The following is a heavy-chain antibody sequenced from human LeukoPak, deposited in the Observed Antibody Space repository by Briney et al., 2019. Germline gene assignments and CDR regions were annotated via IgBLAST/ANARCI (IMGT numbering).Heavy chain of an antibody. V-gene: IGHV1-24*01. CDR3: ATAGVSWWDFDY. CDR1: GYTLTELS. Sequence: ASVKVSCKVSGYTLTELSMHWVRQAPGKGLEWMGGFDPEDGETIYAQKFQGRVTMTEDTSTDTAYMELSSPRSEDTAVYYCATAGVSWWDFDYWGQGTLVTVSS. J-gene: IGHJ4*02. D-gene: IGHD6-13*01. CDR2: FDPEDGET.